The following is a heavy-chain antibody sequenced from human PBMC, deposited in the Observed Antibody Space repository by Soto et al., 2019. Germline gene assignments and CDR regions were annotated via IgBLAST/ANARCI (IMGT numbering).Heavy chain of an antibody. Sequence: SVKVSCKASGGTFSSYAISWVRQAPGQGLEWMGGIIPIFGTANYAQKFQGRVTITADESTSTAYMELSSLRSEDTAVYYCARDQEVGYSSSWPLGWFDHWGQGPLVTVSS. CDR2: IIPIFGTA. CDR1: GGTFSSYA. CDR3: ARDQEVGYSSSWPLGWFDH. V-gene: IGHV1-69*13. D-gene: IGHD6-13*01. J-gene: IGHJ5*02.